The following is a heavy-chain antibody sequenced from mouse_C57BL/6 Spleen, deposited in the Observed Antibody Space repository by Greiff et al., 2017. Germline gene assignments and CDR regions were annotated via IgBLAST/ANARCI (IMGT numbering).Heavy chain of an antibody. D-gene: IGHD2-2*01. J-gene: IGHJ2*01. CDR1: GYAFSSSW. Sequence: QVQLQQSGPELVKPGASVKISCKASGYAFSSSWMNWVKQRPGKGLEWIGRIYPGDGDTNYNGKFKGKATLTADKSSSTAYMQLSSLTSEDSAVYFCARYGYGEQGYWGQGTTLTVSS. CDR3: ARYGYGEQGY. CDR2: IYPGDGDT. V-gene: IGHV1-82*01.